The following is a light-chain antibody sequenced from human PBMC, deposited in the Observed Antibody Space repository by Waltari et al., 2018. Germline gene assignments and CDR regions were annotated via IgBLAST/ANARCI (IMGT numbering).Light chain of an antibody. CDR1: QDIINN. V-gene: IGKV1-NL1*01. CDR3: QHGYGTPWT. Sequence: DIQMTQSPSSLSASVGDRVAITCQASQDIINNLAWYQQKPGKVPKLLIYKASTLQSGVPSRFSGSGSGTDFTLTISSLQPEDFATYYCQHGYGTPWTFGQGTKVDIK. CDR2: KAS. J-gene: IGKJ1*01.